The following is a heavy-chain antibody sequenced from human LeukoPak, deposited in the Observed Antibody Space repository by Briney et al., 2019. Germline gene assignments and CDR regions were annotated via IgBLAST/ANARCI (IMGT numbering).Heavy chain of an antibody. CDR3: ARDRGRGTYYDFWSGYFPTNFDY. J-gene: IGHJ4*02. CDR1: GFTFSSYA. D-gene: IGHD3-3*01. Sequence: GGSLRLSCAASGFTFSSYAMHWVRQAPGKGLEWVAVISYDGSNKYYADSVKGRFTISRDNSKNTLYLQMNSLRAEDTAVYYCARDRGRGTYYDFWSGYFPTNFDYWGQGTLVTVSS. V-gene: IGHV3-30*01. CDR2: ISYDGSNK.